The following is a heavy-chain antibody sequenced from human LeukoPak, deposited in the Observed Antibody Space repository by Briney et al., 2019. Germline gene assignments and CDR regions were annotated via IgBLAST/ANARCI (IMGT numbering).Heavy chain of an antibody. J-gene: IGHJ5*02. CDR1: GFTFSSYS. Sequence: PGGSLRLSCAASGFTFSSYSMNWVRQAPGKGLEWVSSISGSSSYIYYADSVKGRFTISRDNAKNSLYLQMNSLRAEDTAVYYCARGMRGDWFDPWGQGTLVTVS. CDR3: ARGMRGDWFDP. V-gene: IGHV3-21*01. D-gene: IGHD3-16*01. CDR2: ISGSSSYI.